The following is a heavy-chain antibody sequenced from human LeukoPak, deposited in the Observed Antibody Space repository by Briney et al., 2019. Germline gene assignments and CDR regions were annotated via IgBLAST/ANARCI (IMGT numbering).Heavy chain of an antibody. V-gene: IGHV3-30*03. CDR3: ASDWGAFDI. CDR2: ISYDGSNK. CDR1: GFTFSSYS. Sequence: GGSLRLSCAASGFTFSSYSMNWVRQAPGKGLEWVAVISYDGSNKYYADSVKGRFTISRDNSKNTLYLQMNSLRSEDTAVYYCASDWGAFDIWGQGTMVTVSS. D-gene: IGHD7-27*01. J-gene: IGHJ3*02.